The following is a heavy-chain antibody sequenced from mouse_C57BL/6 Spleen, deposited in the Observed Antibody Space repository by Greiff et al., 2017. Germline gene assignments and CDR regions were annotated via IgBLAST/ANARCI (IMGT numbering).Heavy chain of an antibody. J-gene: IGHJ3*01. V-gene: IGHV14-2*01. CDR2: IDPEDGDT. Sequence: VQLQQSGAELVKPGASVKLSCTASGFTIKDYYMHWVKQRPEQGLEWIGRIDPEDGDTKYAAKFKGKATITADTSSNTAYLPLSSLTSEDPADYECARPGGIYCDYDGGAFAYWGQGTLVTVSA. CDR1: GFTIKDYY. D-gene: IGHD2-4*01. CDR3: ARPGGIYCDYDGGAFAY.